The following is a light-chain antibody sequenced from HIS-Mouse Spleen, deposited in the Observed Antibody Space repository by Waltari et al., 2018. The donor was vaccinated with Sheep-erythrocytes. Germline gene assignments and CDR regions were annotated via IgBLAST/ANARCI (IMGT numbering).Light chain of an antibody. CDR1: SSYVGGYNY. CDR2: EVS. CDR3: SSYAGSNNWV. V-gene: IGLV2-8*01. Sequence: QSALTQPPSASGSPGQSVTISCPGTSSYVGGYNYVSWYQPHPGNAPKLLIYEVSKRPSGVPDRFSGSKSGNTASLTVSGLQAEDEADYYCSSYAGSNNWVFGGGTKLTVL. J-gene: IGLJ3*02.